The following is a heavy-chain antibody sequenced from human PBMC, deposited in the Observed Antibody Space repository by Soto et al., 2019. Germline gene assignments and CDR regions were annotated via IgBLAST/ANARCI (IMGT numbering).Heavy chain of an antibody. V-gene: IGHV1-69*01. CDR2: TIPMFGPP. Sequence: QVQLVQSGAEMQQPGASVRVSCKASGGTFSKYAFSWVRQAPGQGLEWLGGTIPMFGPPNYAQKFQGRVAISADEWTATVYLELSSLRSEDTAVYFCARPLRDRNYYYGMAVWGQGTTVTVSS. J-gene: IGHJ6*02. D-gene: IGHD3-22*01. CDR3: ARPLRDRNYYYGMAV. CDR1: GGTFSKYA.